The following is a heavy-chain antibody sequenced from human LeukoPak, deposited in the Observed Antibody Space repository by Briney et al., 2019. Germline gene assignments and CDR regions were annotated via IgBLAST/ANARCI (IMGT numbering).Heavy chain of an antibody. J-gene: IGHJ5*02. Sequence: ASVKVSCKASVGTFSSYAISWVRQAPCQGLAWMGGSIPIFGTANYAQKFQGRVTITANVSTSTGYMVLSSLRSEDTALYYGARPHLESLDYGNNWFDPSGQGALVTVSS. V-gene: IGHV1-69*13. CDR3: ARPHLESLDYGNNWFDP. CDR2: SIPIFGTA. D-gene: IGHD4-17*01. CDR1: VGTFSSYA.